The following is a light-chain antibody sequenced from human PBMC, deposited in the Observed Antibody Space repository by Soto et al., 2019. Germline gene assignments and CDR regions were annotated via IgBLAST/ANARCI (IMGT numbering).Light chain of an antibody. J-gene: IGKJ1*01. CDR3: QQYDNWLTGT. CDR2: AAS. CDR1: QGISSW. Sequence: DIQMTQSPSSVSASVGDRVTTTWRSSQGISSWLAWYQQKPGKAPKLLIYAASSLQSGVPSRFSGSGSGTEFTLTISSLQSEDFAVYYCQQYDNWLTGTFGQGTKVDIK. V-gene: IGKV1-12*01.